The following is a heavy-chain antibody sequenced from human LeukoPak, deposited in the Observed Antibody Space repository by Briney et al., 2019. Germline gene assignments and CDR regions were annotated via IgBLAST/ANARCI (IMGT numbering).Heavy chain of an antibody. J-gene: IGHJ6*02. CDR1: GYTLTELS. V-gene: IGHV1-24*01. Sequence: ASVKVSCKVSGYTLTELSMHWVRQAPGKGLEWMGGFDPEDGETIYAQKFQGRVTMTVDTSTDTAYMELSSLRSEDTAVYYCATTMIVVVTQNYYGMDVWGQGTTVTVSS. CDR3: ATTMIVVVTQNYYGMDV. CDR2: FDPEDGET. D-gene: IGHD3-22*01.